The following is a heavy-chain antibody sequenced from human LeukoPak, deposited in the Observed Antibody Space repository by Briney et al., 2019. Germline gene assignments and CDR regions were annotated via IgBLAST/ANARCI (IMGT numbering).Heavy chain of an antibody. CDR3: ARDREKYSSGWYDYYYMDV. CDR1: GFTFSDYY. V-gene: IGHV3-11*04. J-gene: IGHJ6*03. Sequence: GGSLRLSCAASGFTFSDYYMSWIRQAPGKGLEWVSYVSSSGSTIYYADSVKGRFTISRDSAKNSLYRQMNSLRAEDTAVYYCARDREKYSSGWYDYYYMDVWGKGTTVTVSS. CDR2: VSSSGSTI. D-gene: IGHD6-19*01.